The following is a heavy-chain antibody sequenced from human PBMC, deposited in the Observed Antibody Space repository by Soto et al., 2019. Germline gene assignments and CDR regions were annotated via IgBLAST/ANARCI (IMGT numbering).Heavy chain of an antibody. CDR1: GGSISSYY. V-gene: IGHV4-59*01. CDR2: IYYSGST. Sequence: PSETLSLTCTVSGGSISSYYWSWIRQPPGKGLEWIGYIYYSGSTNYNPSLKSRVTISVDTSKNQFSLKLSSVTAADTAVYYCARVFMITFGGVIVPSYYFDYWGQGTLVTVSS. J-gene: IGHJ4*02. CDR3: ARVFMITFGGVIVPSYYFDY. D-gene: IGHD3-16*02.